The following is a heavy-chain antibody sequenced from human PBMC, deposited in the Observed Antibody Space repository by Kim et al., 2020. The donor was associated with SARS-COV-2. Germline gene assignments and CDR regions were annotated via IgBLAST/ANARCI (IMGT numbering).Heavy chain of an antibody. D-gene: IGHD5-18*01. CDR1: GGSISSSSYY. CDR3: ARGGYSYGYYYYGMDV. J-gene: IGHJ6*02. V-gene: IGHV4-39*01. CDR2: IYYSGST. Sequence: SETLSLTCTVSGGSISSSSYYWGWIRQPPGKGLEWIGSIYYSGSTYYNPSLKSRVTISVDTSKNQFSLKLSSVTAADTAVYYCARGGYSYGYYYYGMDVWGQGTTVTVSS.